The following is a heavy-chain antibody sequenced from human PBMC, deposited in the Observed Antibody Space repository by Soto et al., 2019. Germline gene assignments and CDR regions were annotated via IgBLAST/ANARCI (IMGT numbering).Heavy chain of an antibody. Sequence: GASVKVSCKASGYTFPNYAIHWVRQAPGQSLEGMGWINAGNGNAKYSQKFQGRVTITTDTSASTAYMELSSLRSEDTAVYFCARDSSLLWFGESERNWFDPWGQGTLVTVSS. CDR2: INAGNGNA. J-gene: IGHJ5*02. CDR1: GYTFPNYA. V-gene: IGHV1-3*01. D-gene: IGHD3-10*01. CDR3: ARDSSLLWFGESERNWFDP.